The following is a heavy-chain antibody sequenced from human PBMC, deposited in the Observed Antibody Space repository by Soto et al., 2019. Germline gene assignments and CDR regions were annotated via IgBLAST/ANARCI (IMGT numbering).Heavy chain of an antibody. V-gene: IGHV4-39*01. CDR1: GGSISSSSYY. Sequence: SETLSLTCTVSGGSISSSSYYWGWIRQPPGKGLEWIGSIYYSGSTYYNPSLKSRVTISVDTSKNQFSLKLSSVTAADTAVYYCAYLDYYYYYGMDVWGKGTRVTVPS. CDR3: AYLDYYYYYGMDV. J-gene: IGHJ6*04. CDR2: IYYSGST.